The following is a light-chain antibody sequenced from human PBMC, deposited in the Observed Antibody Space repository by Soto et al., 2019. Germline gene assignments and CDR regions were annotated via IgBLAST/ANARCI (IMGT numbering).Light chain of an antibody. Sequence: QSVLTQPPSVSGAPGQRVTISCTGSRSNIGAGYHVHWYQQLPGTAPKLLIYGNSNRPSGVPDRFSGSKCGTSASLAITGLQAEDEADYYCQSYDSSLSGSVFGGGTKLTVL. CDR2: GNS. CDR3: QSYDSSLSGSV. CDR1: RSNIGAGYH. V-gene: IGLV1-40*01. J-gene: IGLJ3*02.